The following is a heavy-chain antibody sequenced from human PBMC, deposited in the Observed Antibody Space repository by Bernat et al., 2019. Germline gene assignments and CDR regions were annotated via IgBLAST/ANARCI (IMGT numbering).Heavy chain of an antibody. CDR1: GFTFDDYG. CDR3: ARVISDYGVRGRYWYFDL. J-gene: IGHJ2*01. V-gene: IGHV3-20*04. Sequence: EVQLVESGGGVVRPGGSLRLSCAASGFTFDDYGMSWVRQAPGKGLEWVSGINWNGGSTGYADSVKGRFTISRDNAKNSLYLQMNSLRAEDTAVYSCARVISDYGVRGRYWYFDLWGRGTLVTVSS. D-gene: IGHD4-17*01. CDR2: INWNGGST.